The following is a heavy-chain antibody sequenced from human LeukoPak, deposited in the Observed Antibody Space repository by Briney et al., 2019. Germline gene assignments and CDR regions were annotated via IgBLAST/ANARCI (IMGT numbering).Heavy chain of an antibody. D-gene: IGHD6-6*01. Sequence: PSETLSLTCSVSGGSISSLYWSWIRQPTGKGLEWIGYIYYTGSTNYNPSLKSRVTMFVDMSKNKFSLRLSSVTAADTAVYYCARHRAYSSSSPFDYWGQGTLVTVSS. CDR2: IYYTGST. V-gene: IGHV4-59*08. CDR3: ARHRAYSSSSPFDY. J-gene: IGHJ4*02. CDR1: GGSISSLY.